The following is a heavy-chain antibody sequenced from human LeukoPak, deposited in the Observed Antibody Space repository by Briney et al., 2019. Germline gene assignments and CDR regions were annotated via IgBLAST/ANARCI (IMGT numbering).Heavy chain of an antibody. CDR2: IYSGGST. CDR1: GFTFSSYA. Sequence: GGSLRLSCAASGFTFSSYAMSWVRQAPGKGLEWVSVIYSGGSTYYADSVKGRFTISRDNSKNTLYLQMNSLRAEDTAVYYCARDLGDLTYGMDVWGQGTTVTVSS. D-gene: IGHD3-16*01. J-gene: IGHJ6*02. V-gene: IGHV3-53*01. CDR3: ARDLGDLTYGMDV.